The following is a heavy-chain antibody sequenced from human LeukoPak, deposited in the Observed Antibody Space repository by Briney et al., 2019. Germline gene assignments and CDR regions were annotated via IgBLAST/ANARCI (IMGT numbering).Heavy chain of an antibody. D-gene: IGHD6-19*01. CDR2: IYDSGST. CDR1: GGSIRSSYYY. Sequence: SETLSLTCTVSGGSIRSSYYYWGWIRQPPGKGLEWIGSIYDSGSTYYNPSLKSRVTIPVDTSKNQFSLKLSSVTAADTAVYYCAREYSSGWSGAGYWGQGTLVTVSS. CDR3: AREYSSGWSGAGY. J-gene: IGHJ4*02. V-gene: IGHV4-39*07.